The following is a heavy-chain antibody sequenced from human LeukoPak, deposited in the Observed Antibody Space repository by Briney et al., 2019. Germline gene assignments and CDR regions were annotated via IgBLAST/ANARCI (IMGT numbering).Heavy chain of an antibody. Sequence: SETLSLTCTVSGGSISSYYWSWIRQPPGKGLEWIGYIYYSGSTNYNPSLKSRVTISVDTSKNQFSLKLSSVTAADTAVYYCARHRNIRDGGYNYYFDYWGQGTLVTVSS. CDR2: IYYSGST. CDR3: ARHRNIRDGGYNYYFDY. D-gene: IGHD5-24*01. J-gene: IGHJ4*02. V-gene: IGHV4-59*08. CDR1: GGSISSYY.